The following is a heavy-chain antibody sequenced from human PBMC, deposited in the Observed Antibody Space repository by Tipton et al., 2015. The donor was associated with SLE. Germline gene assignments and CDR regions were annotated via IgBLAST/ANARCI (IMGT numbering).Heavy chain of an antibody. D-gene: IGHD7-27*01. J-gene: IGHJ3*02. CDR3: ARNWGSLEGDTFDI. CDR2: FYTTGSL. CDR1: GGSISSGSYF. V-gene: IGHV4-61*02. Sequence: TLSLTCTVSGGSISSGSYFWNWIRQPDGKGLEWIGRFYTTGSLNYNPSFKSRVTILVDTSKNQLSLKMNSVTAADTAVYYCARNWGSLEGDTFDIWGQGTRVTVSS.